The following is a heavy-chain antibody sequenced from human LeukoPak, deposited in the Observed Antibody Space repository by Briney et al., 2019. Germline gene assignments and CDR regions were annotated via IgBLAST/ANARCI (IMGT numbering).Heavy chain of an antibody. D-gene: IGHD4-17*01. CDR1: RFTFSSYT. Sequence: GGSLRLSCSASRFTFSSYTMNWVRQAPGKGLEWASSIDPSSTYIYYADSVKGRFTISRDNAQNSLYLQMNSLRAEDTAVYYCTRGSYGDYEYWGQGTLVTVSS. CDR2: IDPSSTYI. CDR3: TRGSYGDYEY. V-gene: IGHV3-21*01. J-gene: IGHJ4*02.